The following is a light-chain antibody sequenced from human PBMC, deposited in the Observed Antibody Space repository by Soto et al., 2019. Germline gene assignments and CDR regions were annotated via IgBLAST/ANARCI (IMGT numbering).Light chain of an antibody. J-gene: IGLJ2*01. CDR3: CSYAGSSTYVV. CDR1: SSDLASYNL. V-gene: IGLV2-23*01. CDR2: EGS. Sequence: QSALTQPPSVSGSPGQSVTISCTGTSSDLASYNLVSWYQQHPGKAPKLMIYEGSKRPSGVSNRFSGSKSGNTASLTISGLQAEDEADYYCCSYAGSSTYVVFGGGTKVTVL.